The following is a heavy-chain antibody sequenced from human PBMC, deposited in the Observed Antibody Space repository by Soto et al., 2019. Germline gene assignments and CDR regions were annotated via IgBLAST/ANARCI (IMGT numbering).Heavy chain of an antibody. V-gene: IGHV4-30-2*01. J-gene: IGHJ5*02. Sequence: SETLSLTCAVSGGSISSGGYSWTWIRQPPGKGLEWIGYIYHSGSTYYNPSLKSRVTISVDRSKNQFSLKLSSVTAADTAVYYCARDQASMVRGVIWFDPWGQGTLDTVSS. CDR2: IYHSGST. CDR1: GGSISSGGYS. CDR3: ARDQASMVRGVIWFDP. D-gene: IGHD3-10*01.